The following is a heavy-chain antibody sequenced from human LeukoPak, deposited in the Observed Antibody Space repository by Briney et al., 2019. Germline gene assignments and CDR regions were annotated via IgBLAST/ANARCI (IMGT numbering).Heavy chain of an antibody. Sequence: SETLSLTCAVYGGPFSGYYWSWIRQPPGKGLEWIGEINHSGSTNYNPSLKSRVTISVDTSKNQFSLKLSSVTAADTAVYYCARQGVVVITKGYYFDYWGQGTLVTVSS. J-gene: IGHJ4*02. CDR1: GGPFSGYY. CDR3: ARQGVVVITKGYYFDY. D-gene: IGHD3-22*01. CDR2: INHSGST. V-gene: IGHV4-34*01.